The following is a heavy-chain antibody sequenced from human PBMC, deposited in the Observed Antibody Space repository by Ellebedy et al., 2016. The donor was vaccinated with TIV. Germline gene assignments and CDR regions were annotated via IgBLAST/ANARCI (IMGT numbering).Heavy chain of an antibody. J-gene: IGHJ5*02. Sequence: MPSETLSLTCTVSGGSISSSSYYWGWIRQPPGKGLEWIGYIYYSGSTYYNPSLKSRVTISVDTSKNQFSLKLSSVTAADTAVYYCARDRPFGTPPGTAETGWFDPWGQGTLVTVSS. CDR3: ARDRPFGTPPGTAETGWFDP. D-gene: IGHD4-23*01. V-gene: IGHV4-30-4*08. CDR1: GGSISSSSYY. CDR2: IYYSGST.